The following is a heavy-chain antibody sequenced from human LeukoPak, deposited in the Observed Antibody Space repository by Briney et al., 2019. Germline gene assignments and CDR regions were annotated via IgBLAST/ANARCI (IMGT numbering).Heavy chain of an antibody. CDR2: IYYSGST. Sequence: PSETLSLTCIVSGGSISSGDYYWSWIRQPPGKGLEWIGYIYYSGSTYCNPSLKSRVTISVDTSKNQFSLKLSSVTAADTAVYYCARGITISAYYYGMDVWGQGTTVTVSS. CDR1: GGSISSGDYY. J-gene: IGHJ6*02. CDR3: ARGITISAYYYGMDV. V-gene: IGHV4-30-4*01. D-gene: IGHD3-3*01.